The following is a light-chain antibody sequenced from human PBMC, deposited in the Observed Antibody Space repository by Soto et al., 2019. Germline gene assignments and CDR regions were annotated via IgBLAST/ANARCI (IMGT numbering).Light chain of an antibody. CDR3: SSYTTRTTLYV. V-gene: IGLV2-14*01. Sequence: QSVLTQPASVPGSPGQSITISCTGTSSDVGSYNYVSWYQLHPGKAPKLMTYEVSNRPSGVSNRFSGSKSGDTASLTISGLQAEDEADYYCSSYTTRTTLYVFGTGTKVTVL. CDR1: SSDVGSYNY. J-gene: IGLJ1*01. CDR2: EVS.